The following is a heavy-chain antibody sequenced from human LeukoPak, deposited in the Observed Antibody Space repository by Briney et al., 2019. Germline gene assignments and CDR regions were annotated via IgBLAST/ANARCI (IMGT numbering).Heavy chain of an antibody. CDR1: GFTFSDYY. CDR2: ISSSGSTI. J-gene: IGHJ6*03. D-gene: IGHD5-24*01. CDR3: ARDLEMATMRGGYYYYYMDV. V-gene: IGHV3-11*01. Sequence: KPGGSLRLSCAASGFTFSDYYMSWIRQAPGKGLEWVSYISSSGSTIYYADSVKGRFTISRDNAKNSLYLQMNSLRAEDTAVYYCARDLEMATMRGGYYYYYMDVWGKGTTVTISS.